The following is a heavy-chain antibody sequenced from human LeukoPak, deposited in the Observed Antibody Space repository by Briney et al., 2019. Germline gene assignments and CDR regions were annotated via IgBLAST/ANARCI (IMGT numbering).Heavy chain of an antibody. CDR2: MYHSGST. CDR1: GYSISSGYY. V-gene: IGHV4-38-2*02. D-gene: IGHD2-8*01. J-gene: IGHJ4*02. Sequence: SETLSLTCAVSGYSISSGYYWGCIRQPPGKGLECIGSMYHSGSTYYNPSLESRVAMSVDTSKNQFSLKLSSVTAADTAVYYCARDALILDYWGQGTLVTVSS. CDR3: ARDALILDY.